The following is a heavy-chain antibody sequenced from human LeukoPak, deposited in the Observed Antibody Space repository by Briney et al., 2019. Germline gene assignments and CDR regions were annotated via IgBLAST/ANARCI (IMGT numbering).Heavy chain of an antibody. CDR1: GFTVSGNY. CDR3: ARDCSSTSCYPYYGMDV. CDR2: IYSGGST. Sequence: DPGGSLRLSCAASGFTVSGNYMSWVRQAPGKGLEWVSIIYSGGSTYYADSVKGRFTISRDNSKNTLYLQLNSLRAEDTAVYCCARDCSSTSCYPYYGMDVWGQGTTVTVSS. D-gene: IGHD2-2*01. V-gene: IGHV3-53*01. J-gene: IGHJ6*02.